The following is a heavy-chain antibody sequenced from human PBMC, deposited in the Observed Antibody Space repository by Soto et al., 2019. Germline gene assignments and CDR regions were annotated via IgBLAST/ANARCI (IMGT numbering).Heavy chain of an antibody. J-gene: IGHJ6*02. CDR2: IYTSGST. CDR3: ARGIVATRPYYYYGMDV. CDR1: GGSISSYY. D-gene: IGHD5-12*01. V-gene: IGHV4-4*07. Sequence: KPSETLSLTCTVSGGSISSYYWSWIRQPAGKGLEWIGRIYTSGSTNYNPSLKSRVTMSVDTSKNQFSLKLSSVTAADTAVYYCARGIVATRPYYYYGMDVWGQGTTVTVSS.